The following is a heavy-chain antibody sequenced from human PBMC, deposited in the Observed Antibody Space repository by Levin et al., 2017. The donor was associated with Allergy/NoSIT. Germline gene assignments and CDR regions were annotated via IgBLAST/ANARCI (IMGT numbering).Heavy chain of an antibody. CDR3: TVATEFYYYGMNV. CDR1: GGSFSGYY. CDR2: ISHSGST. Sequence: SQTLSLTCAVYGGSFSGYYWSWIRQPPGKGLEWIGEISHSGSTNYNPSLTSRVSISVDTSKNQFSLKLNSVTAADTAVYYCTVATEFYYYGMNVWGQGATVTVSS. V-gene: IGHV4-34*01. D-gene: IGHD3-10*01. J-gene: IGHJ6*02.